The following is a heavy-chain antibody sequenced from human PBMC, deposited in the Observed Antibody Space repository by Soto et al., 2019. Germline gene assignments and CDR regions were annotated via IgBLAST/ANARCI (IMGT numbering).Heavy chain of an antibody. D-gene: IGHD3-10*01. V-gene: IGHV1-69*13. CDR3: ARDKGTSGSYYNWFDP. CDR2: IIPIFGTA. J-gene: IGHJ5*02. CDR1: GGTFSSYA. Sequence: SVKVSCKAPGGTFSSYAISWVRQAPGQGLEWMGGIIPIFGTANYAQKFQGRVTITADESTSTAYMELSSLRSEDTAVYYCARDKGTSGSYYNWFDPWGQGTLVTVSS.